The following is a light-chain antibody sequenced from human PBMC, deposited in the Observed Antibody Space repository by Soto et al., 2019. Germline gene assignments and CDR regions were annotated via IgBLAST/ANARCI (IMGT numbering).Light chain of an antibody. CDR3: SSYAGSSNV. V-gene: IGLV2-8*01. Sequence: QSVLTQPPSASGSPGQSVAISCTGTSSDVGGYNYVSWYQQHPGRAPKLMIYEVNKRPSGVPDRFSGSKSGNTASLTVSGLQAEGEAYYYCSSYAGSSNVFGTGTKVTVL. J-gene: IGLJ1*01. CDR2: EVN. CDR1: SSDVGGYNY.